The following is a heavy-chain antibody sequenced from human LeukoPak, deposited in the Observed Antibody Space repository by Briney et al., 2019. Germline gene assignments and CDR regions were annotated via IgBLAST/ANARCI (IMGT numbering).Heavy chain of an antibody. J-gene: IGHJ4*02. CDR3: ARDFNGGIEEPMYYYDTSGTGGVGY. D-gene: IGHD3-22*01. V-gene: IGHV3-74*01. CDR1: GFTFSSYW. Sequence: GGSLRLSCAASGFTFSSYWMHWVRQAPGKGLVWVSRINSDGSSTSYADSVKGRFTISRDNAKSTLYLQMNSLRAEDTAVYYCARDFNGGIEEPMYYYDTSGTGGVGYWGQGTLVTVSS. CDR2: INSDGSST.